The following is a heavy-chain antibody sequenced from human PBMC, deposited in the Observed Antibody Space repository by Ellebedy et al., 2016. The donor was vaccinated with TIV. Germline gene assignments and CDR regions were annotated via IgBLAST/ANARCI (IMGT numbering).Heavy chain of an antibody. J-gene: IGHJ4*02. CDR2: IKQDGSEK. CDR1: GFTFSNYW. V-gene: IGHV3-7*01. Sequence: GESLKISCAASGFTFSNYWMSWVRQAPGKGLEWVANIKQDGSEKYYVDSAKGRFTISRDNARNSLYLQMNSLRAEDTAVYYCARRMNDWGQGTLVTVSS. CDR3: ARRMND.